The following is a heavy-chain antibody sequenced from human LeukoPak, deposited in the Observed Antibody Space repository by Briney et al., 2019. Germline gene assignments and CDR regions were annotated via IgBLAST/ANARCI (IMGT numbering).Heavy chain of an antibody. D-gene: IGHD2-2*02. Sequence: SVKVSCKASGGTFSSYAISWVRQAPGQGLEWMGGIIPIFGTANYAQKFRGRVTITTDESTSTAYMELGSLRSEDTAVYYCARSYCSSTSCYIPDYWGQGTLVTVSS. J-gene: IGHJ4*02. CDR2: IIPIFGTA. CDR1: GGTFSSYA. V-gene: IGHV1-69*05. CDR3: ARSYCSSTSCYIPDY.